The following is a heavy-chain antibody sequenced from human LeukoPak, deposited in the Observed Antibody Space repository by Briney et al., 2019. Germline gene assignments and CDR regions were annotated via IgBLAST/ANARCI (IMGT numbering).Heavy chain of an antibody. V-gene: IGHV1-69*13. CDR3: ATWRGYCSSTSCYTTPHDEYWFDP. CDR2: IIPIFGTA. CDR1: GGTFSSYA. Sequence: SVKVSCKASGGTFSSYAISWVRQAPGQGLEWMGGIIPIFGTANYARKFQGRVTITADESTSTAYMELSSLRSEDTAVYYCATWRGYCSSTSCYTTPHDEYWFDPWGQGTLITVSS. D-gene: IGHD2-2*02. J-gene: IGHJ5*02.